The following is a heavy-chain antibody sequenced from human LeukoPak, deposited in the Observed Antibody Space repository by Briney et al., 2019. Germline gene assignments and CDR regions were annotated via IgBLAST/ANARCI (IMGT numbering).Heavy chain of an antibody. Sequence: PGGSLRLSCAASGFTFSSYDMHWVRQATGKGLEWVSAIGTGGDTYYPGSVKGRFTISRENAKNSLYLQMNSLRAGDTAVYYCAIATNSGYYAYLGQGTLVTVSS. J-gene: IGHJ4*02. V-gene: IGHV3-13*01. CDR2: IGTGGDT. D-gene: IGHD3-22*01. CDR1: GFTFSSYD. CDR3: AIATNSGYYAY.